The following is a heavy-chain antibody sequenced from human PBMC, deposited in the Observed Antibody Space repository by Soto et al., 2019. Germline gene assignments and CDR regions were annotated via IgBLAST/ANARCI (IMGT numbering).Heavy chain of an antibody. J-gene: IGHJ4*02. CDR2: ISGSGGRT. CDR3: AKAELYYYGSGSYSV. V-gene: IGHV3-23*01. CDR1: GFSFSAYA. D-gene: IGHD3-10*01. Sequence: GGSLRLSCAASGFSFSAYAMSWVRQAPGKGLEWVSTISGSGGRTYYADSVKGRFTISRGNSKNTLYLQMNSLGAEDTAVYYCAKAELYYYGSGSYSVWGQGALVTVSS.